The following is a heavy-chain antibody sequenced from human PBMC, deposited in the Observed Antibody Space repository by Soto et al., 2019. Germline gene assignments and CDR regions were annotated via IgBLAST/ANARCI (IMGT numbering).Heavy chain of an antibody. CDR1: GGTXSSYA. J-gene: IGHJ6*03. Sequence: GASVKVXCKASGGTXSSYAISWVRQAPGQGLEWMGGIIPIFGTANYAQKFQGRVTITADESTSTAYMELSSLRSEDTAVYYCARCGDGSGSYYYYYYMDVWGKGTTVTVSS. D-gene: IGHD3-10*01. CDR3: ARCGDGSGSYYYYYYMDV. CDR2: IIPIFGTA. V-gene: IGHV1-69*13.